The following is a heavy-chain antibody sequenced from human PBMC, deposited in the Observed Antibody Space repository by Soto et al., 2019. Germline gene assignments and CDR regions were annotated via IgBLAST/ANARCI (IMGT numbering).Heavy chain of an antibody. V-gene: IGHV4-34*01. CDR3: ARVKGAVAGTSYYYYMDV. D-gene: IGHD6-19*01. Sequence: SETLSLTCAVYGGSFSGYYWSWIRQPPGKGLEWIGEINHSGSTNYNPSLKSRVTISVDTSKNQFSLKLSSVTAADTAVYYCARVKGAVAGTSYYYYMDVWGKGTTVTVSS. CDR1: GGSFSGYY. CDR2: INHSGST. J-gene: IGHJ6*03.